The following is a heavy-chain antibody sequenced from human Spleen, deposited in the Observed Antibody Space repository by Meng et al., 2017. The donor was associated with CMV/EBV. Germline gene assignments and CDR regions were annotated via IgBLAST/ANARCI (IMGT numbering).Heavy chain of an antibody. V-gene: IGHV4-34*01. CDR1: GGSFSGYY. Sequence: LPCAVYGGSFSGYYWSWIRQPPGKGLEWIGEINHSGSTNYNPSLKSRVTISVDTSKNQFSLKLSSVTAADTAVYYCARVGWEAFDYWGQGTPVTVSS. CDR3: ARVGWEAFDY. D-gene: IGHD1-26*01. CDR2: INHSGST. J-gene: IGHJ4*02.